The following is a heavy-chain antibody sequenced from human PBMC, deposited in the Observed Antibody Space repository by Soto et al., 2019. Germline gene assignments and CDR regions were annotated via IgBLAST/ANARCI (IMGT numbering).Heavy chain of an antibody. Sequence: QVQLVQSGAEVKKPGSSVKVSCKASGGTFSSYAISWVRQAPGQGLEWMGGIIPIFGTANYAQKFQGRVKITADESTSTDYMELSSLRSEDTAVYYCARGVIYYDSSGYSRFDYWGQGTLVTVSS. CDR3: ARGVIYYDSSGYSRFDY. J-gene: IGHJ4*02. D-gene: IGHD3-22*01. CDR1: GGTFSSYA. CDR2: IIPIFGTA. V-gene: IGHV1-69*01.